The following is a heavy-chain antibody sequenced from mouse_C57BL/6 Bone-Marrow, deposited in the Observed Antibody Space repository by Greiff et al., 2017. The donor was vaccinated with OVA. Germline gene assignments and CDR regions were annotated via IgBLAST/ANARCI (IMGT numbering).Heavy chain of an antibody. Sequence: QVQLQQSGAELVRPGASVTLSCKASGYTFTDYEMHWVKQTPVHGLEWIGAIDPETGGTAYNQKFKGKAILTADKSSSTAYIELRSLTSEDSAGYYCTRSYSNYGDFDYWGQGTTLTVSS. D-gene: IGHD2-5*01. CDR3: TRSYSNYGDFDY. V-gene: IGHV1-15*01. CDR2: IDPETGGT. CDR1: GYTFTDYE. J-gene: IGHJ2*01.